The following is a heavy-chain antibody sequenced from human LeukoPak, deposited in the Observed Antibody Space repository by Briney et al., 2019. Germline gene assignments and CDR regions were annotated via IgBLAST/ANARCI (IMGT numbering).Heavy chain of an antibody. CDR2: VNPISGNT. CDR3: ARDSPHWNPDY. Sequence: ASVKVSCKASGYTFTSYDINWVRQAPGQGLEWMGWVNPISGNTGYAQKFQGRLTITRNTSISTAYMDLSSLRSEDTAVYYCARDSPHWNPDYWGQGTLVTVSS. D-gene: IGHD1-1*01. J-gene: IGHJ4*02. CDR1: GYTFTSYD. V-gene: IGHV1-8*03.